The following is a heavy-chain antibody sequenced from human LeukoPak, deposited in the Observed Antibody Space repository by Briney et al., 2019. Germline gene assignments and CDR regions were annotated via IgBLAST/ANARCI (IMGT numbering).Heavy chain of an antibody. CDR2: ISAYNGNT. V-gene: IGHV1-18*01. CDR3: ARAGPNYDFWSGYDLYYYYMDV. Sequence: EASVKVSCKASGYTFTSYGISWVRQAPGQGLEWMGWISAYNGNTNYAQKLQGRVTMTTDTSTSTAYMELRSLRSDDTAVYYCARAGPNYDFWSGYDLYYYYMDVWGKGTTVTVSS. CDR1: GYTFTSYG. J-gene: IGHJ6*03. D-gene: IGHD3-3*01.